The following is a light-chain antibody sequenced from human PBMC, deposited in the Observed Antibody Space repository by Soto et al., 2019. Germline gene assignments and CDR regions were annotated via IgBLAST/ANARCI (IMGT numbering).Light chain of an antibody. J-gene: IGKJ5*01. Sequence: EIVMTQSPATLSVSAGERATISCRARHTVIINLAWFQQKPGQAPRLRIYGASSRATGIPGRFSGSGSGTDLTLIISRLEPEGFAVYYCQQYGSSPPITFGQGTRLEIK. CDR2: GAS. CDR1: HTVIIN. CDR3: QQYGSSPPIT. V-gene: IGKV3-20*01.